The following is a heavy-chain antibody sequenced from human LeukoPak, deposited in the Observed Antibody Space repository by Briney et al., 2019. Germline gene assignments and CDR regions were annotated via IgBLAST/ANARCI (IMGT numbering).Heavy chain of an antibody. Sequence: GGPLRLSCAASGFAFSSNWMHWVRHTPGKGLVWVSRINSGGSGTSYAASVEGRFTISRDSAKNTLYLQMNSLRAEDTAVYYCATSLGPLTEYWGQGTLVTVSS. CDR3: ATSLGPLTEY. J-gene: IGHJ4*02. V-gene: IGHV3-74*01. D-gene: IGHD7-27*01. CDR2: INSGGSGT. CDR1: GFAFSSNW.